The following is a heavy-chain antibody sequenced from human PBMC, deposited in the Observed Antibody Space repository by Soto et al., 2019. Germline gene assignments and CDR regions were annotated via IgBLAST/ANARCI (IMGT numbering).Heavy chain of an antibody. CDR1: GFTFSPYA. J-gene: IGHJ4*02. Sequence: GGSLRLSCAASGFTFSPYAMSWVRQAPGKGLEWVSTISGSGGSTYYADSVKGRFTISRDNTNNLLYLLMRSLRVEDTAVYYCAKDRQPDGLWPFDHWGLGTLVTVSS. V-gene: IGHV3-23*01. CDR3: AKDRQPDGLWPFDH. D-gene: IGHD2-8*01. CDR2: ISGSGGST.